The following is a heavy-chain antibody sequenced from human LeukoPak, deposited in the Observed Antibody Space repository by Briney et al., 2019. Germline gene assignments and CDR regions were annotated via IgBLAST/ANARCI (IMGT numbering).Heavy chain of an antibody. CDR3: ARARNDYDSNGFSLLDY. CDR2: IWYGGSNI. V-gene: IGHV3-33*01. Sequence: PGTSLRLSCAASGISFSSHGMHWVRQAPGKGLEWVAVIWYGGSNIYYADSVKGRFTISRDNSKNTLYLQMNSLRAEDTALYYCARARNDYDSNGFSLLDYWGQGTLVTVSS. J-gene: IGHJ4*02. D-gene: IGHD3-22*01. CDR1: GISFSSHG.